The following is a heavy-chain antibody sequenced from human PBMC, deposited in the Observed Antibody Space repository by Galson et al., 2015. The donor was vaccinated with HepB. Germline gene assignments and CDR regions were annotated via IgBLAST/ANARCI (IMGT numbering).Heavy chain of an antibody. Sequence: SLRLSCAASGFTFSSYAMHWVRQAPGKGLEWVAVISYDGSNKYYADSVKGRFTISRDNSMNTLYLQMNSLRAEDTAVYYCARASDQFLDAFDIWGQGTMVTVSS. J-gene: IGHJ3*02. CDR3: ARASDQFLDAFDI. D-gene: IGHD2-21*01. CDR1: GFTFSSYA. CDR2: ISYDGSNK. V-gene: IGHV3-30*04.